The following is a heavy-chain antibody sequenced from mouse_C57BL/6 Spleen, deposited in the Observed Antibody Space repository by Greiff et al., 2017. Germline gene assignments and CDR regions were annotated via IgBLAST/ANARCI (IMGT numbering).Heavy chain of an antibody. CDR2: IDPSDSYT. Sequence: QVHVKQSGAELVKPGASVKLSCKASGYTFTSYWMQWVKQRPGQGLEWIGEIDPSDSYTNYNQKFKGKATLTVDTSSSTAYMQLSSLTSEDSAVYYCARSSLYYAMDYWGQGTSVTVSS. V-gene: IGHV1-50*01. CDR3: ARSSLYYAMDY. CDR1: GYTFTSYW. J-gene: IGHJ4*01. D-gene: IGHD6-1*01.